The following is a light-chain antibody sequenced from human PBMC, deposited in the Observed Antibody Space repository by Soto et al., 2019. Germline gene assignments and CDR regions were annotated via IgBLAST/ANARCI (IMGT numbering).Light chain of an antibody. Sequence: QSVLTQPPSVYGAPGQRVTISCTGSSSNIGTGYDVHWYQQLPGTAPKLLISGNSNRHSGVPDRFSGSKSGTSASLAITGLQAEDEADYYCQSYDSSLSGWVFGGGTKLTVL. CDR1: SSNIGTGYD. J-gene: IGLJ3*02. CDR3: QSYDSSLSGWV. V-gene: IGLV1-40*01. CDR2: GNS.